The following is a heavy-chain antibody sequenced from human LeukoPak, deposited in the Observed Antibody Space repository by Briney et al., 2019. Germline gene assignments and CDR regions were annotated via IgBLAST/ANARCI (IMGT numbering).Heavy chain of an antibody. CDR3: ARDQPSVGWGFDS. CDR1: GFTFSSSC. Sequence: GGSLRLSCAASGFTFSSSCMNWVRHTPGRGLEWVANINGRGITIHYADSFRGRFTISRDNTKNSLNLQMNNLRAEDTGLYYCARDQPSVGWGFDSWGRGTLVIVSS. CDR2: INGRGITI. J-gene: IGHJ4*02. V-gene: IGHV3-48*04. D-gene: IGHD2-15*01.